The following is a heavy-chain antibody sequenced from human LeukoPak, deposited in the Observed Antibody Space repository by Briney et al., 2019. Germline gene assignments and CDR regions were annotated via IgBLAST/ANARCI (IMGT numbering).Heavy chain of an antibody. D-gene: IGHD1-26*01. CDR2: MNPNSGNT. V-gene: IGHV1-8*01. J-gene: IGHJ4*02. CDR3: ARANSGSYYLDY. CDR1: GYTFTSYD. Sequence: ASVKVSCKASGYTFTSYDINWVRQATGQGLEWMGWMNPNSGNTGYAQKFQGRVTMTRNTSISTAYMELSSLRSEDTAVYYCARANSGSYYLDYWGQGTLVTVSS.